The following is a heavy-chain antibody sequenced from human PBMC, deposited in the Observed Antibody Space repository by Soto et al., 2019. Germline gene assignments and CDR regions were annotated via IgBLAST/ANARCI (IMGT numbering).Heavy chain of an antibody. CDR2: IVPIVDTS. CDR1: GGTFSSYA. J-gene: IGHJ4*02. CDR3: VRVVAIPGYPDN. V-gene: IGHV1-69*12. Sequence: QVQLVQSGAEVRQPASSVKVSCKTSGGTFSSYAISWVRQAPGQGLEWMGGIVPIVDTSTYAQKFQGRVMITADESTSTVYMELSSLSSDDTGVYYCVRVVAIPGYPDNWGQGTLVTVSS. D-gene: IGHD5-12*01.